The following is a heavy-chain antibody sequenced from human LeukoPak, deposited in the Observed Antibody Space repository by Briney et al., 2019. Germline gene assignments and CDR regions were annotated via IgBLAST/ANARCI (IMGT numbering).Heavy chain of an antibody. CDR2: ISNNGGYT. CDR3: AEDFADYGDFENFDY. CDR1: GFTFSSSA. J-gene: IGHJ4*02. D-gene: IGHD4-17*01. Sequence: PGGSLRLSCAASGFTFSSSAMSWVRQAPGKGLEWVSAISNNGGYTYYADSVQGRFTISGDNSKNTLYLQMNSLRAEDTAVYYCAEDFADYGDFENFDYWGQGTLVTVSS. V-gene: IGHV3-23*01.